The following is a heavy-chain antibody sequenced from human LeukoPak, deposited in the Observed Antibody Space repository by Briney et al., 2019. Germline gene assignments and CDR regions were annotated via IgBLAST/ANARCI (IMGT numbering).Heavy chain of an antibody. V-gene: IGHV3-23*01. CDR2: ISGSGRGVNT. J-gene: IGHJ4*02. D-gene: IGHD1-14*01. CDR1: GFTFSSYA. CDR3: ARVGSGRAAGN. Sequence: GGSLRLSCAASGFTFSSYAMSWVRQAPGKGLEWVSGISGSGRGVNTYYANSVEGRFTISRDNSKNTLYVQMNSLRAEDTAVYYCARVGSGRAAGNWGQGTLVTVSS.